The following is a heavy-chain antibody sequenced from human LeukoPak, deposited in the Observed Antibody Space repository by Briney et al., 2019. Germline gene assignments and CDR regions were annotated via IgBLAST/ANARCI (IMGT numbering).Heavy chain of an antibody. Sequence: ASVKVSCKASGYTFSGQYIHWVRQAPGQGLEWMGRINPNTGGTNYAQKFQGRVTMTRDTSITTAYMEPSRLRSDDTAVYYCARGQPFDYWGQGTLVTVSS. J-gene: IGHJ4*02. CDR1: GYTFSGQY. CDR3: ARGQPFDY. CDR2: INPNTGGT. V-gene: IGHV1-2*06.